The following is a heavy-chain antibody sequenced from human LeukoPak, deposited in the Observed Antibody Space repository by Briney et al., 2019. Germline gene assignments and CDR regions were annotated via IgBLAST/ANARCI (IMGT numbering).Heavy chain of an antibody. CDR2: IYYTGST. CDR3: ARHDPVGHFLRGMDV. CDR1: GGSFSNYY. Sequence: SETLSLTCTVSGGSFSNYYWSWIRQPPGKGLEWIGYIYYTGSTIYNPSLRSRVTMSVDVSKNQFSLDLTSVTAADTAVYYCARHDPVGHFLRGMDVWGQGTTVTVSS. J-gene: IGHJ6*02. D-gene: IGHD2/OR15-2a*01. V-gene: IGHV4-59*08.